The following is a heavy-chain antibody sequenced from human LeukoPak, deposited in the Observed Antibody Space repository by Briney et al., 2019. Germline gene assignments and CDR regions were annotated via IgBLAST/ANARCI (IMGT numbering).Heavy chain of an antibody. CDR2: ISWNSGNI. V-gene: IGHV3-9*01. CDR3: ARDKGYIYPIGAFDS. CDR1: GFTFDDYA. D-gene: IGHD5-18*01. J-gene: IGHJ3*02. Sequence: GRSLRLSCAASGFTFDDYAMHWVRQAPGKGLEWVSGISWNSGNIGYADSVKGRFTISRDNAKNSLYLQMNRLRDEDRALYYCARDKGYIYPIGAFDSGGQGRIVSPSS.